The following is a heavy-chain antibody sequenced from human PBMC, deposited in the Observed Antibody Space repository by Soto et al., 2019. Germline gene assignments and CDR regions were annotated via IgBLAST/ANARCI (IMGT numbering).Heavy chain of an antibody. J-gene: IGHJ3*02. Sequence: QVQLQESGPGLVKPSETLSLTGTVSGGSISSYYWSWIRQPPGKGREWIGYVYYSGSTNYNPSIKSRVTISVDTSKNQFSLKLSSVTAADTAVYYCAREMGWLPQKDGAFEIWGQGTMVTVSS. V-gene: IGHV4-59*01. CDR1: GGSISSYY. CDR3: AREMGWLPQKDGAFEI. D-gene: IGHD5-12*01. CDR2: VYYSGST.